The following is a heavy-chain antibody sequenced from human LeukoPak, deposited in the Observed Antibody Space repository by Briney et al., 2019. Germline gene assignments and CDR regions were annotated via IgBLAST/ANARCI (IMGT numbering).Heavy chain of an antibody. V-gene: IGHV3-21*01. Sequence: GGSLRLSCAASGFTFSSHDMNWVRQAPGKGLEWVSSISSSSSYIYYANSVKGRFTISRDNAKNSLYLQMNSLRGEDTAIYYCARDRGVAATATSFDYWGRGTLVTVSS. D-gene: IGHD6-13*01. CDR3: ARDRGVAATATSFDY. J-gene: IGHJ4*02. CDR1: GFTFSSHD. CDR2: ISSSSSYI.